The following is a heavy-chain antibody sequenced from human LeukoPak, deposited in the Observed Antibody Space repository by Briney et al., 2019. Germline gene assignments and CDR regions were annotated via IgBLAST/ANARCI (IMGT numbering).Heavy chain of an antibody. CDR2: INSDGSST. CDR3: ARGRRGGSFDY. CDR1: GFTFSSYE. J-gene: IGHJ4*02. V-gene: IGHV3-74*01. D-gene: IGHD5-12*01. Sequence: GGSLRLSCAASGFTFSSYEMNWVRQAPGKGLVWVSRINSDGSSTSYADSVKGRFTISRDNAKNTLYLQMNSLRAEDTAVYYCARGRRGGSFDYWGQGTLVTVSS.